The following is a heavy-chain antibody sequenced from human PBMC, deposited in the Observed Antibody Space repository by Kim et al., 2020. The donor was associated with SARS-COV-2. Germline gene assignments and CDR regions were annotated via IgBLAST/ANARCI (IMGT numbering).Heavy chain of an antibody. CDR3: ARGFDP. Sequence: SETLSLTCTVSGGSISRYYWSWIRQPPGKGLEWIGYIYNRGNTNSNPSPKSRVTISVDTTKHQFTLRLSSVTAADTAVYYCARGFDPWGQGTLGPGSS. CDR1: GGSISRYY. V-gene: IGHV4-59*01. CDR2: IYNRGNT. J-gene: IGHJ5*02.